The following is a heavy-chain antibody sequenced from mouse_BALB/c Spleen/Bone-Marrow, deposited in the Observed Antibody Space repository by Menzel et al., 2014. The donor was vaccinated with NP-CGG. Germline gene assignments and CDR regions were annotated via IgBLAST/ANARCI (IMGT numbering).Heavy chain of an antibody. CDR1: GFTSRDYY. CDR3: ARQGTLDY. Sequence: DVKLVESGGGLVQPGGSLKLSCATSGFTSRDYYMCWVRQTPEKRLEWVAYISNGGGSTYYPDTVKGRFTISRDNAKNTLYLQMSRLKSEDTAMYYCARQGTLDYWGQGTSVTVSS. V-gene: IGHV5-12*02. CDR2: ISNGGGST. J-gene: IGHJ4*01.